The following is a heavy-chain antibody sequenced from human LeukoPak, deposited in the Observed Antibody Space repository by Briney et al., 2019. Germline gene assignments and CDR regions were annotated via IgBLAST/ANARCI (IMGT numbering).Heavy chain of an antibody. CDR2: MYNSGSTRST. CDR3: ARVGGVPLGAFDI. J-gene: IGHJ3*02. D-gene: IGHD3-16*01. CDR1: GGSISSYY. V-gene: IGHV4-59*01. Sequence: SETLSLTCTVSGGSISSYYWSWIRQPPGKGLEWIGYMYNSGSTRSTNYNPSLKSRVTLSVDTSKNQFSLKLTSVTAADTVVYYCARVGGVPLGAFDIWGQGTMVTASS.